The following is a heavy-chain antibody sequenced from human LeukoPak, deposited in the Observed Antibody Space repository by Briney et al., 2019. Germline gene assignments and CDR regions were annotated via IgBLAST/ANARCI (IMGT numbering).Heavy chain of an antibody. CDR3: ARGSLQLWPMYCSGGSCYSYYFDY. D-gene: IGHD2-15*01. J-gene: IGHJ4*02. V-gene: IGHV4-39*07. CDR1: GGSISSSSYY. CDR2: IYYSGST. Sequence: SETLSLTCTVSGGSISSSSYYWGWIRQPPGKGLEWIGSIYYSGSTYYNPSLKSRVTISVDTSKNQFSLKLSSVTAADTAVYYCARGSLQLWPMYCSGGSCYSYYFDYWGQGILVSVSS.